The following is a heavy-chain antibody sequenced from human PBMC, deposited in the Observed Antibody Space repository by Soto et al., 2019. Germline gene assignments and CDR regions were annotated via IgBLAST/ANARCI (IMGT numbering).Heavy chain of an antibody. CDR2: IKSKTDGGTT. CDR1: GFTFSNAW. J-gene: IGHJ6*02. V-gene: IGHV3-15*07. Sequence: PGGSLRLSCAASGFTFSNAWMNWVRQAPGKGLEWVGRIKSKTDGGTTDYAAPVKGRFTISRDDSKNTLYLQMNSLKTEDTAVYYCTTLPSSSWFEWYYYGMDVWGQGTTVTVSS. CDR3: TTLPSSSWFEWYYYGMDV. D-gene: IGHD6-13*01.